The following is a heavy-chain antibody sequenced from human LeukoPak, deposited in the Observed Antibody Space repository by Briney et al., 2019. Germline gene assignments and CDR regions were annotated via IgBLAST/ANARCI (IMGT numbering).Heavy chain of an antibody. CDR2: VNHSGST. D-gene: IGHD3-3*01. CDR1: GGSFSGYY. J-gene: IGHJ5*02. Sequence: PSETLSLTCAVYGGSFSGYYWSWIRQPPGKGLEWIGEVNHSGSTNYNPSLKSRVTISVDTSKNQFSLKLSSVTAADTAVYYCARTRYDFWSGYLPPNWFDPWGQGTLVTVSS. CDR3: ARTRYDFWSGYLPPNWFDP. V-gene: IGHV4-34*01.